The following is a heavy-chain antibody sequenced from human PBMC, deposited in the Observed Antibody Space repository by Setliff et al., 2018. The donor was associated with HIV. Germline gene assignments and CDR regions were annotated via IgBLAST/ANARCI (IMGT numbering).Heavy chain of an antibody. CDR2: MIYGGDT. CDR1: GGSITSGNYY. CDR3: ARPHSGRGGGAWFDP. Sequence: KTSETLSLTCRVYGGSITSGNYYWGWIRQAPGKGLEWIASMIYGGDTWYNPSLKSRVTIYVDTANNETSLRLSSVTAEDTAVYRCARPHSGRGGGAWFDPWGQGIQVTVSS. D-gene: IGHD6-19*01. J-gene: IGHJ5*02. V-gene: IGHV4-39*01.